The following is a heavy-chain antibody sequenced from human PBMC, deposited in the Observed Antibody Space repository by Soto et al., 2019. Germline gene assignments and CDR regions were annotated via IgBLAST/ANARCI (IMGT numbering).Heavy chain of an antibody. J-gene: IGHJ3*02. CDR2: MSHSGGT. V-gene: IGHV4-34*01. CDR3: ARVERGTATTVVDAFDI. D-gene: IGHD1-1*01. Sequence: QVQLQQWGAGLFKPSETLSLTCAVYGGSVSSSNNYYWSWIRQPPGKGLEWIGEMSHSGGTHFNPSLKSRVTISVDTSKNQFSLKMSSVTAADTALYYCARVERGTATTVVDAFDICGPGTMVTVSS. CDR1: GGSVSSSNNYY.